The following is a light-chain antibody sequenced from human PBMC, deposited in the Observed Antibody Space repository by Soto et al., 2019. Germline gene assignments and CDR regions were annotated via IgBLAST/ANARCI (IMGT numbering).Light chain of an antibody. Sequence: ENVLTQSPGTLSLSPGERATLSCRATQRVTNSFFAWYEQKPGQAPRLLIYGISSRATGIPDRFSGSGSGTDFTLTIGRLEPEDFVVYYCQQYSTLPHTFGQGT. CDR2: GIS. CDR3: QQYSTLPHT. CDR1: QRVTNSF. J-gene: IGKJ2*01. V-gene: IGKV3-20*01.